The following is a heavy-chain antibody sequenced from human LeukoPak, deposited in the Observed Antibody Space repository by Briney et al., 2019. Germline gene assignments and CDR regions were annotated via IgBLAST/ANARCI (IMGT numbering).Heavy chain of an antibody. CDR2: INPNSGGT. CDR3: ARTNYGGNSADY. Sequence: ASVKVSCKASGYTFTGYYMHWVRQAPGQGLEWMGWINPNSGGTNYAQKFQGRVTMTRDTSISTAYMELSRLRSDDTAVYYCARTNYGGNSADYWGQGNLVTVSS. V-gene: IGHV1-2*02. D-gene: IGHD4-23*01. J-gene: IGHJ4*02. CDR1: GYTFTGYY.